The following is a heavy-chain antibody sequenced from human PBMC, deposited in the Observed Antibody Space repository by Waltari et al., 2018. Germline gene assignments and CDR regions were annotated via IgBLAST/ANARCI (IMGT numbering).Heavy chain of an antibody. CDR1: GLPLCKFW. D-gene: IGHD3-10*01. J-gene: IGHJ4*02. Sequence: EVQLVESGGGLVQPGGSMGLSCAASGLPLCKFWMSWVRQAPGKGLEWVASIKEDGGEKYYVDSLKGRIIISRDNAKNSLYLQMNSLRVEDTAVYYCARDRGYFDYWGLGTLVTVSS. CDR3: ARDRGYFDY. CDR2: IKEDGGEK. V-gene: IGHV3-7*01.